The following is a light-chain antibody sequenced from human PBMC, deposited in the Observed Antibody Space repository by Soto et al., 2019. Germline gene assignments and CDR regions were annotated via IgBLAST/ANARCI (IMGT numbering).Light chain of an antibody. CDR1: QSVGSN. V-gene: IGKV3-15*01. CDR3: QQYNKWPPVT. Sequence: IGMTQYPATQSGSAGERATLSCRSSQSVGSNLAWYQQKPGQAPRLLLYDASTRATGIPARFSGSGSGTDFTLTISSLQSEDFGVYYCQQYNKWPPVTFGRGTRLEIK. J-gene: IGKJ5*01. CDR2: DAS.